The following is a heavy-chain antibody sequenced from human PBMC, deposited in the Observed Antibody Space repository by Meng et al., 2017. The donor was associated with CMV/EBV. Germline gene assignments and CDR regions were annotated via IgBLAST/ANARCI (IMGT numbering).Heavy chain of an antibody. CDR2: IYYSGST. CDR1: GGSSSSYN. V-gene: IGHV4-59*01. D-gene: IGHD6-6*01. J-gene: IGHJ4*02. CDR3: ARGAGQLGPDY. Sequence: QESGPGLWQPSEILSLTGTVSGGSSSSYNRRLIRQPPGKGLEWIGYIYYSGSTNYNPSLKSRVTISVDTSKNQFSLKLSSVTAADTAVYYCARGAGQLGPDYWGQGTLVTASS.